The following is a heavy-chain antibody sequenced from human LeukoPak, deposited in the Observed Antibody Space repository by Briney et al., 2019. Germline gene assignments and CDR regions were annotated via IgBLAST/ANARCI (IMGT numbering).Heavy chain of an antibody. CDR3: ARDHSNWNYAPDF. J-gene: IGHJ4*02. CDR2: IGASNGNT. D-gene: IGHD1-7*01. Sequence: GASVKVSCKASGYTFTRYGISWVRQAPGQGLQWLGWIGASNGNTNYAQKSRDRVTMSTDTSTGTAYLDVRSLTSDDTAVYYCARDHSNWNYAPDFWGQGTLVIVSS. V-gene: IGHV1-18*01. CDR1: GYTFTRYG.